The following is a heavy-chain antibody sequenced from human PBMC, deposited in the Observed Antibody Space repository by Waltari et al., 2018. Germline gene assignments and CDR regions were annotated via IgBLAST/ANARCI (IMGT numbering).Heavy chain of an antibody. CDR3: ARDGEGVGSTYYYYGMDV. CDR2: GSPLFGTA. CDR1: GGTFSSYA. Sequence: QVQLVQSGAEVKKPGSSVKVSCKASGGTFSSYAISWVRQAPGQGLEWMGGGSPLFGTANYAQKFQGRVRITADESTSTADMELSSLRSEDKAVYYCARDGEGVGSTYYYYGMDVWGQGTTVTVSS. J-gene: IGHJ6*02. D-gene: IGHD3-10*01. V-gene: IGHV1-69*12.